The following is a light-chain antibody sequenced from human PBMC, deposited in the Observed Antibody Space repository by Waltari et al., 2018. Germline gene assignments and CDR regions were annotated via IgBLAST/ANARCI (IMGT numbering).Light chain of an antibody. J-gene: IGKJ4*01. CDR3: QQYNSYSLLT. CDR1: KSISNW. CDR2: KES. Sequence: DIQMTQSPSTLSASVGDRFTITCRASKSISNWLAWYQQKPGKAPKVLIYKESTLESGVPSRFSGSGSGTECTLTISSLQPDDFATYYCQQYNSYSLLTFGGGTKVEIK. V-gene: IGKV1-5*03.